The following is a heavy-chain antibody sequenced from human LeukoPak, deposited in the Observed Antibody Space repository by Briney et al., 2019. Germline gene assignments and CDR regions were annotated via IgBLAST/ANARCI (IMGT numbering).Heavy chain of an antibody. CDR1: GGSISSYY. CDR2: IYYSGST. V-gene: IGHV4-59*12. J-gene: IGHJ4*02. CDR3: ARDRSGYSDY. D-gene: IGHD3-3*01. Sequence: SETLSLTCTVSGGSISSYYWSWIRQPPGKGLEWIGYIYYSGSTNYNPSLKSRVTISVDTSKNQFPLKLSSVTAADTAVYYCARDRSGYSDYWGQGTLVTVSS.